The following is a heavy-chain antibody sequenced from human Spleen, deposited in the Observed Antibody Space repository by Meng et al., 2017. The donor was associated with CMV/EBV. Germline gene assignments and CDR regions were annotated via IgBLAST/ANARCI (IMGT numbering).Heavy chain of an antibody. Sequence: GGSLRLSCAASGFTFGGYCMNWVRQAPGKGLEWVSSISSSSTYIYYADSVKGRFTISRDNAKNSLYLEMNSLRAEDTAVYYCAGGPYYYDSSGYSYWGQGTLVTVSS. CDR3: AGGPYYYDSSGYSY. D-gene: IGHD3-22*01. CDR1: GFTFGGYC. CDR2: ISSSSTYI. V-gene: IGHV3-21*01. J-gene: IGHJ4*02.